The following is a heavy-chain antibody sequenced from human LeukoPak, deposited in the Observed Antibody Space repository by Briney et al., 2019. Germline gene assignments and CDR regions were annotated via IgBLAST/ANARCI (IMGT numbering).Heavy chain of an antibody. D-gene: IGHD2-15*01. CDR2: INTDGSTT. J-gene: IGHJ4*02. CDR1: GFTFSSYW. Sequence: GGSLRLSCAASGFTFSSYWMHWVRQAPGKGLVWVSLINTDGSTTSYADSVKGRFTIARDNSQNTLYLQMNSLRVEDTAVYYCAKKALVGSTSSPFDDWGQGTLVTVSS. CDR3: AKKALVGSTSSPFDD. V-gene: IGHV3-74*01.